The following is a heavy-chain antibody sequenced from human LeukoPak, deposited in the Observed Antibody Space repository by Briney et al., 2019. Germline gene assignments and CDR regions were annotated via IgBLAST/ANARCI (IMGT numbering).Heavy chain of an antibody. CDR2: INPNSGGT. CDR3: AREHSYYYDSSGYDY. D-gene: IGHD3-22*01. V-gene: IGHV1-2*02. CDR1: GYTFTGYY. J-gene: IGHJ4*02. Sequence: ASVKVSCKASGYTFTGYYMHWVRQAPGQGLEWMGWINPNSGGTNYAQKFQGRVTMTRDTSISTAYMELSRLRSDDTAVYYCAREHSYYYDSSGYDYWGQGTLVTVSS.